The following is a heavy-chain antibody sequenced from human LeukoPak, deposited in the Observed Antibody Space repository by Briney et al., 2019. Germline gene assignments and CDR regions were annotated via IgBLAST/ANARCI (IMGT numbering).Heavy chain of an antibody. V-gene: IGHV3-23*01. CDR2: VSGGGTT. CDR1: GLNHSSYG. D-gene: IGHD1-14*01. J-gene: IGHJ5*02. CDR3: AQEDSEGGPNWFDP. Sequence: GDSLRLSRAASGLNHSSYGMSWVRQAPGKGLELDSAVSGGGTTSYADSVRGRFTLSRDNSKNTLYLQMNSLRVEDTAVYYCAQEDSEGGPNWFDPWGQGALVTVSS.